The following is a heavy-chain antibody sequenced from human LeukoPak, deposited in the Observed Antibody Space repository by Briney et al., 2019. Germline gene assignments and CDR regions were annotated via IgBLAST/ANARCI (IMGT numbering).Heavy chain of an antibody. CDR3: ARRYGSGSYFPYYYYYMDV. CDR1: GYTFTSYD. CDR2: KDPNSGNT. V-gene: IGHV1-8*01. Sequence: ASVKVSCKASGYTFTSYDINWVRQATGQGLEWMGWKDPNSGNTGYAQKFQGRVTMTRNTSISTAYMELSSLRSEDTAVYYCARRYGSGSYFPYYYYYMDVWGKGTTVTISS. D-gene: IGHD3-10*01. J-gene: IGHJ6*03.